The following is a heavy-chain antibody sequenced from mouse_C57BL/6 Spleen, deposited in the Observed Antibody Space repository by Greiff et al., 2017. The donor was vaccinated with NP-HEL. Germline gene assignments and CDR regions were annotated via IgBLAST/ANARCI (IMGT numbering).Heavy chain of an antibody. CDR2: ISSGSSTI. CDR1: GFTFSDYG. Sequence: EVKVVESGGGLVKPGGSLKLSCAASGFTFSDYGMHWVRQAPEKGLEWVAYISSGSSTIYYADTVKGRFPNSRENAKNTLFLQMTSLRSEDTAMYYCARPSFITTVLDYWGQGTTLTVSS. V-gene: IGHV5-17*01. CDR3: ARPSFITTVLDY. J-gene: IGHJ2*01. D-gene: IGHD1-1*01.